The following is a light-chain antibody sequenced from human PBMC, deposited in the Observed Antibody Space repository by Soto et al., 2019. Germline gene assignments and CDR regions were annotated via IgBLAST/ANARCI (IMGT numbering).Light chain of an antibody. CDR2: EVS. Sequence: QSALTQPPSASGSPGQSVTISCTGTSSDLGGYNYVSWYQQHPGKAPKLMIYEVSKRPSGVPDLFAGSESGNTAALTVSGRQTEDEADYYCSSYAGSNNLVFGGGTKLTVL. V-gene: IGLV2-8*01. CDR3: SSYAGSNNLV. J-gene: IGLJ2*01. CDR1: SSDLGGYNY.